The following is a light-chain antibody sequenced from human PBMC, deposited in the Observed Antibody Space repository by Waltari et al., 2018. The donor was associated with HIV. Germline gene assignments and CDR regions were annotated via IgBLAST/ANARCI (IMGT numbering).Light chain of an antibody. CDR2: KVS. V-gene: IGLV3-25*03. J-gene: IGLJ3*02. CDR1: ALANQH. Sequence: SYELPQPPSVSVSSDQQARITCCGDALANQHAYWFQQQSGQAPVLFIYKVSERPSGIPARFSGSKSGTTVMLTISGVQAEDEADYYCQSVDSSRIWVFGGGTKLTVL. CDR3: QSVDSSRIWV.